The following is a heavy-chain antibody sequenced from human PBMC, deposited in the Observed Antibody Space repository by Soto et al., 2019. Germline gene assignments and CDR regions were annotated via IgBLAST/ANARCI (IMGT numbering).Heavy chain of an antibody. D-gene: IGHD2-2*01. V-gene: IGHV4-59*08. CDR3: ARRYGYQFDF. CDR1: GGSISSYY. CDR2: IYYSGST. Sequence: SETLSLTCTVSGGSISSYYWSWIRQPPGKGLEWIGYIYYSGSTNYNPSLKSRVTISVDTSKNQLSLKLSSVTAADTAVYYWARRYGYQFDFWGQGTLVTVSS. J-gene: IGHJ4*02.